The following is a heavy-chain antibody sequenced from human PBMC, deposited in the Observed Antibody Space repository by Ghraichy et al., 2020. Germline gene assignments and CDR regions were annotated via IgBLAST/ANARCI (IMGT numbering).Heavy chain of an antibody. CDR2: IIPIFGTA. V-gene: IGHV1-69*13. D-gene: IGHD3-22*01. CDR3: ARDHRGPGGYYYDSSGYYSAYYYGMDV. J-gene: IGHJ6*02. CDR1: GGTFSSYA. Sequence: SVKVSCKASGGTFSSYAISWVRQAPGQGLEWMGGIIPIFGTANYAQKFQGRVTITADESTSTAYMELSSLRSEDTAVYYCARDHRGPGGYYYDSSGYYSAYYYGMDVWGQGTTVTVSS.